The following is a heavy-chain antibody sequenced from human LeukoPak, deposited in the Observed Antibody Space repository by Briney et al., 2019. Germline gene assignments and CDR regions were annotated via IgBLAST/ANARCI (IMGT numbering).Heavy chain of an antibody. V-gene: IGHV3-7*03. D-gene: IGHD3-3*01. CDR2: IKLDGSEK. Sequence: GGSLKLSCVASGFTFGKYWMSWVRQAPGKGLEWVANIKLDGSEKNYVDSVKGRFTISRDNTKNSLYLQMNNLRAEDTAVFYCARDQYDTWSRRGNFDSWGQGTLVIVSS. J-gene: IGHJ4*02. CDR1: GFTFGKYW. CDR3: ARDQYDTWSRRGNFDS.